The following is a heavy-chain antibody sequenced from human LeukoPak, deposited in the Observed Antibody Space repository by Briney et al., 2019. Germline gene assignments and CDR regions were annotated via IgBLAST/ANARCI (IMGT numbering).Heavy chain of an antibody. CDR1: GGTFSSYA. CDR2: IIPIFGTA. Sequence: GASVKVSCKASGGTFSSYAISWVRQAPGQGLEWMGGIIPIFGTANYAQKFQGRVTITADESTSTAYMELTSLRSDDTAVYYCAREGYCSGGMCPVEYWGLGTLVTVSS. V-gene: IGHV1-69*13. CDR3: AREGYCSGGMCPVEY. D-gene: IGHD2-15*01. J-gene: IGHJ4*01.